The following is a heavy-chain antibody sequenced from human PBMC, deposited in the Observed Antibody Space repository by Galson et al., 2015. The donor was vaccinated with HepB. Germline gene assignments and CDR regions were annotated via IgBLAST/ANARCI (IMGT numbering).Heavy chain of an antibody. J-gene: IGHJ4*02. V-gene: IGHV1-46*01. CDR2: INPSGGST. CDR1: GYTFTSYY. Sequence: QSGAEVKKPGESLKISCKASGYTFTSYYMHWVRQAPGQGLEWMGIINPSGGSTSYAQKFQGRVTMTRDTSTSTVYMELSSLRSEDTAVYYCAREGPRQITSGSYSFDYWSQGTLVTVSS. D-gene: IGHD1-26*01. CDR3: AREGPRQITSGSYSFDY.